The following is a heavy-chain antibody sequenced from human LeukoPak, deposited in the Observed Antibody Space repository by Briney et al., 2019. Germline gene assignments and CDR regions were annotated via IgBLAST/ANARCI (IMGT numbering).Heavy chain of an antibody. V-gene: IGHV3-23*01. CDR2: INGRGSST. J-gene: IGHJ2*01. D-gene: IGHD3-10*01. CDR1: GFTFSNYA. Sequence: LSGGSLRLSCVASGFTFSNYAMSWVRQAPGKGLEWVSGINGRGSSTYYADSVKGRFTISRDTSKNTLYLQMSSLRAEDTAVYHCAKGFGGLWYFDLWGRGTLVTVSS. CDR3: AKGFGGLWYFDL.